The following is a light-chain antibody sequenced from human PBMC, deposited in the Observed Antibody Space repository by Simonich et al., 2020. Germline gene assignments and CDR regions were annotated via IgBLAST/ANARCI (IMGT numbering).Light chain of an antibody. CDR3: QQYNSYSRT. CDR1: QSISSL. J-gene: IGKJ1*01. CDR2: KAS. V-gene: IGKV1-5*03. Sequence: DIQMTQSPSPLSASVGDRVTITCRASQSISSLLAWYQQKPGKAPKLLIYKASSLESGVPSRFSGSGSGTEFTLTISSLQPDDFATYYCQQYNSYSRTFGQGTKVEIK.